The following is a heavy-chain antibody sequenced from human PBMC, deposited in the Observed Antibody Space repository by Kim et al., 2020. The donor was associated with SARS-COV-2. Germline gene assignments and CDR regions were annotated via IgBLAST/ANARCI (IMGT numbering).Heavy chain of an antibody. CDR1: GGSISSGGYY. Sequence: SETLSLTCTVSGGSISSGGYYWSWIRQHPGKGLEWIGYIYYSGSTYYNPSLKSRVTISVDTSKNQFSQKLSSVTAADTAVYYCARGDTMVRGVIITLHYFDYWGQGTLVTVSS. D-gene: IGHD3-10*01. V-gene: IGHV4-31*03. CDR2: IYYSGST. J-gene: IGHJ4*02. CDR3: ARGDTMVRGVIITLHYFDY.